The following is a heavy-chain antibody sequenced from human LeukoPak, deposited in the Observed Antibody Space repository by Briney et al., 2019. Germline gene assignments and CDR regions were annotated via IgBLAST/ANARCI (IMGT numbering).Heavy chain of an antibody. CDR2: IKEDGSEK. D-gene: IGHD2-2*01. V-gene: IGHV3-7*01. CDR3: ARGRGIS. CDR1: GFTFSNYW. Sequence: GGSLRLSCAASGFTFSNYWMTWVRQAPGKGLEWVANIKEDGSEKYYVDSVKGRFTFSRDNAKNSLYLQMNSLRAEDTAVYYCARGRGISWGQGTLVTVS. J-gene: IGHJ4*02.